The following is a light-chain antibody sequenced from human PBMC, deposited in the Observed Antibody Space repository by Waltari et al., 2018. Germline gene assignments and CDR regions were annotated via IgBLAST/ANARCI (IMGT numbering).Light chain of an antibody. CDR1: SLRDHS. V-gene: IGLV3-19*01. CDR3: CSRGSSGSSVV. Sequence: SSELTQDPAVSVALGQTVRIICQGDSLRDHSGSWYQQKPGQAPVLVIYGKYNRPSGITDRFSGSGSGNTASLTIAGAQAEDEADYYCCSRGSSGSSVVFGPGTKVSVL. CDR2: GKY. J-gene: IGLJ1*01.